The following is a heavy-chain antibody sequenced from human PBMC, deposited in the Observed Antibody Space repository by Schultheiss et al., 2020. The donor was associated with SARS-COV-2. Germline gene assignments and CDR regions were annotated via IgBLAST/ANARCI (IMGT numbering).Heavy chain of an antibody. V-gene: IGHV3-21*01. CDR1: GFTFSSYS. CDR3: SSSPQQQPNF. CDR2: ISSSSSYI. D-gene: IGHD6-13*01. J-gene: IGHJ4*02. Sequence: GGSLRLSCAASGFTFSSYSMNWVRQAPGKGLEWVSSISSSSSYIYYADSVKGRFTISRDNAKNTLYLQMNRLRAEDTAVYYCSSSPQQQPNFWGQGTLVTVSS.